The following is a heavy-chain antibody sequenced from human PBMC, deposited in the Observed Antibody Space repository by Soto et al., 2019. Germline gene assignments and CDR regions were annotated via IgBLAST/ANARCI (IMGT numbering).Heavy chain of an antibody. Sequence: GGSLRLSCAASGFTFSSYWMHWVRQAPGKGLVWVSRINSDGSSTSYADSVKGRFTISRDNAKNTLYLQMNSLRAEDTAMYYCARTAAAGKYYYGVDVWGQGTTVTVSS. J-gene: IGHJ6*02. D-gene: IGHD6-13*01. V-gene: IGHV3-74*01. CDR3: ARTAAAGKYYYGVDV. CDR1: GFTFSSYW. CDR2: INSDGSST.